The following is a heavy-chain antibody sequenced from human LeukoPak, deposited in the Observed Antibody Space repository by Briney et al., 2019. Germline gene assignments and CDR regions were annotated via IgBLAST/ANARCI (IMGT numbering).Heavy chain of an antibody. V-gene: IGHV3-49*03. D-gene: IGHD3-22*01. CDR1: GFTFADYG. CDR2: ITGKAFGVTT. CDR3: ARVHYYDSCYDY. J-gene: IGHJ4*02. Sequence: PGGSLRLSCRTSGFTFADYGISWLRQAPGKGLEWVGVITGKAFGVTTEYAASVKGRFTISRDNSKNTLYLQMNSLRAEDTAVYYCARVHYYDSCYDYWGQGTLVTVSS.